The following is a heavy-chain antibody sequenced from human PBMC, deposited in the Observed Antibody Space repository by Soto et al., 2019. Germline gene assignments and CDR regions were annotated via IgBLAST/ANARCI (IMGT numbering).Heavy chain of an antibody. CDR1: GGSISSSSYY. D-gene: IGHD2-2*01. CDR3: ARLGYCSSTSCYDPRDYYYYMDV. J-gene: IGHJ6*03. CDR2: IYYSGST. V-gene: IGHV4-39*01. Sequence: SETLSLTCTVSGGSISSSSYYWGWIRQPPGKGLEWIGSIYYSGSTYYNPSLKSRVTISVDTSKNQFSLKLSSVTAADTAVYYCARLGYCSSTSCYDPRDYYYYMDVWGKGTTVTVSS.